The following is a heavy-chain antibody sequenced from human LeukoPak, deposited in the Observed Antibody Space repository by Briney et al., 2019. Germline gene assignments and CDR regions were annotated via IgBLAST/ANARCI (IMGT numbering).Heavy chain of an antibody. D-gene: IGHD2-2*01. V-gene: IGHV4-34*01. CDR3: ARDGRQVVPAASTVDY. Sequence: SATLSLTCAVYGGSFSGYYWSWIRQPPGKWLEWLGEINHSGSTNYNPSLKSRVTISVDTSKKQFSLKLSSVTAADTAVYYCARDGRQVVPAASTVDYWGQGTLVTVSS. CDR1: GGSFSGYY. CDR2: INHSGST. J-gene: IGHJ4*02.